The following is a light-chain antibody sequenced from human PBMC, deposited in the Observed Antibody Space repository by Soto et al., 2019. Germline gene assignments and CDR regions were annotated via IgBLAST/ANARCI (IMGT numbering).Light chain of an antibody. CDR1: QSVSSSY. V-gene: IGKV3-20*01. Sequence: EIVLTQSPGTLSLSPGERATLSCRASQSVSSSYLAWYQQKPGQAPRLLIYGASSRATGIPDRFSGSGSGTDFTLTISRLEPEDSAVYYCQQYDSSPVTFGQGTKVEIK. J-gene: IGKJ1*01. CDR3: QQYDSSPVT. CDR2: GAS.